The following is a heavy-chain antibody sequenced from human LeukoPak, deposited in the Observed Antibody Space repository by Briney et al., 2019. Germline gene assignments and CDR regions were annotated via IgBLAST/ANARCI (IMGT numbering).Heavy chain of an antibody. CDR3: ARGQRAFDI. J-gene: IGHJ3*02. D-gene: IGHD5-24*01. CDR2: IYSSGST. CDR1: GESLSGGY. V-gene: IGHV4-59*01. Sequence: SETLSLTCAVYGESLSGGYWSWIRQPPGKGLEWIGYIYSSGSTNYNPSLKSRVTISVDTSKNQFSLKLSSVTAADTAVYYCARGQRAFDIWGQGTMVTVSS.